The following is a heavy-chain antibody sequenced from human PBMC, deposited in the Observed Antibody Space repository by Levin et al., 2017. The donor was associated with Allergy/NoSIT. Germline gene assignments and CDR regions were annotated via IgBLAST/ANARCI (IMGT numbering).Heavy chain of an antibody. CDR2: ISYDGSNK. J-gene: IGHJ6*02. CDR1: GFTFSSYA. CDR3: ARDPKYSSSWGGYYDYGMDV. Sequence: GGSLRLSCAASGFTFSSYAMHWVRQAPGKGLEWVAVISYDGSNKYYADSVKGRFTISRDNSKNTLYLQMNSLRAEDTAVYYCARDPKYSSSWGGYYDYGMDVWGQGTTVTVSS. V-gene: IGHV3-30-3*01. D-gene: IGHD6-13*01.